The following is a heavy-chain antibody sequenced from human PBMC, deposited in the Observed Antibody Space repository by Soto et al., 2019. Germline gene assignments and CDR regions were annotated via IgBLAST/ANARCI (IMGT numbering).Heavy chain of an antibody. CDR3: AREVGFGIYVSSYYYGMDV. D-gene: IGHD3-16*01. Sequence: SETLSLTCTVSGGSISSGDYYWSWIRQPPGKGLEWIGYIYYSGSTYYNPSLKSRVTISVDTSKNQFSLKLSSVTAADTAVYYCAREVGFGIYVSSYYYGMDVWCQGTTLTVSS. V-gene: IGHV4-30-4*01. J-gene: IGHJ6*02. CDR2: IYYSGST. CDR1: GGSISSGDYY.